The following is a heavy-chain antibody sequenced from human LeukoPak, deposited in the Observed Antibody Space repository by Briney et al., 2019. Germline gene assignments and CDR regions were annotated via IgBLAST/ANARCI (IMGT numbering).Heavy chain of an antibody. CDR1: GASISTYY. J-gene: IGHJ4*02. D-gene: IGHD3-22*01. CDR3: ARFYDRSGPHFDY. Sequence: KSSETLSLTCTVSGASISTYYWSWIRQPPGKGLEWIGDIHYSGSTNYNPSLKSRVTISVDTSKNQFPLKLSSVTAADTAVYYCARFYDRSGPHFDYWGQGTLVTVSS. CDR2: IHYSGST. V-gene: IGHV4-59*01.